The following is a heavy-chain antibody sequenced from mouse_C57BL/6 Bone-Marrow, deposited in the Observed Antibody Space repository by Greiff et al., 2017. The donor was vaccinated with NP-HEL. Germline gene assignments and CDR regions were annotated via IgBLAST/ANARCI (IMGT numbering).Heavy chain of an antibody. J-gene: IGHJ3*01. CDR1: GYTFTDYE. Sequence: VQLQESGAELVRPGASVTLSCKASGYTFTDYEMHWVKQTPVHGLEWIGAIDPEPGGTAYNQKFKGKAIPTADKSSSTAYMELRSLTSEDSAVYYCTRPDSSGSAWFAYWGQGTLVTVSA. V-gene: IGHV1-15*01. CDR3: TRPDSSGSAWFAY. CDR2: IDPEPGGT. D-gene: IGHD3-2*02.